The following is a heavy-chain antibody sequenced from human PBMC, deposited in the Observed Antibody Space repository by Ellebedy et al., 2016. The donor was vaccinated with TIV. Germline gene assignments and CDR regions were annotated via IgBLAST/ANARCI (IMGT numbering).Heavy chain of an antibody. CDR3: ARVRFYGDYVFEYY. CDR2: ISAYNGNT. CDR1: GYTFTSYG. D-gene: IGHD4-17*01. V-gene: IGHV1-18*01. Sequence: AASVKVSCKASGYTFTSYGISRARQAPGQGLEWMRWISAYNGNTNYAQKLQGRVTMTTDTSTSTAYMELRSLRSDDTAVYYCARVRFYGDYVFEYYWGQGTLVTVSS. J-gene: IGHJ4*02.